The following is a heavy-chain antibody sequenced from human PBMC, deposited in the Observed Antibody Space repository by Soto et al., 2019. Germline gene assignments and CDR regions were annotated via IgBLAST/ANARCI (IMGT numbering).Heavy chain of an antibody. V-gene: IGHV3-74*01. CDR3: ARGHRWLYHNDY. D-gene: IGHD1-20*01. Sequence: EVQLVESGGGLVQPGGSLRLSCAASGFTFSSDWMHWVRQAAGKGLVWVSRINMDGSSTNYADSVKGRFTISRDNAKNKLYRQMDGLRAEDTAVYYCARGHRWLYHNDYWGQGALVTVSS. CDR1: GFTFSSDW. J-gene: IGHJ4*02. CDR2: INMDGSST.